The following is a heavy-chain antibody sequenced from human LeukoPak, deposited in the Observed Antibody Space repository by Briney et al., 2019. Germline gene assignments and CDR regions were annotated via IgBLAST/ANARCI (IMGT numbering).Heavy chain of an antibody. CDR2: IWYDGSNK. D-gene: IGHD2-2*01. CDR1: GFTFSSYG. J-gene: IGHJ6*02. Sequence: GGSLRLSCAASGFTFSSYGMHWVRQALGKGLEWVAVIWYDGSNKYYADSVKGRFTISRDNSKNTLYLQMNSLRAEDTAVYYCAREKYCSSTSCSYGNTGYYYYGMDVWGQGTTVTVSS. CDR3: AREKYCSSTSCSYGNTGYYYYGMDV. V-gene: IGHV3-33*01.